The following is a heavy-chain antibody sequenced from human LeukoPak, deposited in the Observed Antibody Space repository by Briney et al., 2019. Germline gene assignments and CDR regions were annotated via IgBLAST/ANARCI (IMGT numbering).Heavy chain of an antibody. V-gene: IGHV3-11*01. D-gene: IGHD3-10*01. CDR3: ARGHFGLDY. J-gene: IGHJ4*02. CDR2: MKNSGDTI. Sequence: LSLTCTVSGGSISGSGYYWVWIRQPPGKGLEWVSYMKNSGDTIYYADSVKGRFTIARDNAKISLYLQMNSLRAEDTAVYYCARGHFGLDYWGPGTLVTVSS. CDR1: GGSISGSGYY.